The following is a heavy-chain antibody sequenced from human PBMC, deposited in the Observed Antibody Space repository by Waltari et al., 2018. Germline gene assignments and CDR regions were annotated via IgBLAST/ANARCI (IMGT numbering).Heavy chain of an antibody. CDR3: GRAPATSWFGYSVY. V-gene: IGHV4-34*01. CDR1: GASFGGFY. CDR2: ITHTGAS. D-gene: IGHD2-2*01. Sequence: QVQLQQWGAGLLKPSATLSLTRGESGASFGGFYWSWNRQSPGKGPGGIGDITHTGASKINPSLKSRLTISVDTSKRQFSLELTSVTPADTAVYYCGRAPATSWFGYSVYWGQGTVVTVSS. J-gene: IGHJ4*02.